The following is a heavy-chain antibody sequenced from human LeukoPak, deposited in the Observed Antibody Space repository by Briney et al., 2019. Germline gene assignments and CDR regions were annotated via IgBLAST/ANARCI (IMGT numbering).Heavy chain of an antibody. V-gene: IGHV3-30*02. CDR3: AKDQGNSPGGFDY. J-gene: IGHJ4*02. Sequence: GGSLRLSCAASGFTFSIYGMQWVRQAPGKGLEWVAFIRYDGNNKYYTDSVRGRFTISRDNSKNTLYLQMNSLRAEDTAVYYCAKDQGNSPGGFDYWGQGTLVTVSS. CDR2: IRYDGNNK. D-gene: IGHD1-1*01. CDR1: GFTFSIYG.